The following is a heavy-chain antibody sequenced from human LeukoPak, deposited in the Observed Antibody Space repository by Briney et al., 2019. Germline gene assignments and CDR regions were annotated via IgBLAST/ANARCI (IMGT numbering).Heavy chain of an antibody. V-gene: IGHV3-30*14. CDR1: GFTLSSYA. J-gene: IGHJ3*02. Sequence: PGGSLRLSCAASGFTLSSYAMHWVRQAPGKGLEWVAVISYDGSNKYYADSVKGRFTISRDNSKNTLYLQMNSLRAEDTAVYYCARGGSYLSAFDIWGQGTTVTVSS. CDR3: ARGGSYLSAFDI. CDR2: ISYDGSNK. D-gene: IGHD1-26*01.